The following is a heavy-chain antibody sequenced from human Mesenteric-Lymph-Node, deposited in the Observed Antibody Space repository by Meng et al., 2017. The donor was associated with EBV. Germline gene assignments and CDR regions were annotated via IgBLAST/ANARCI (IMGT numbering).Heavy chain of an antibody. Sequence: QVRLGALGGAFVKPGGSLRLSCAASGFTFSNYYMSWIRQAPGKGLECISYISSSGKTIYYADSVKGRFTISRDNAKNLLYLQMNSLRAEDTAVYYCATDPAGDDFGDDGGQGTLVTVSS. V-gene: IGHV3-11*01. CDR3: ATDPAGDDFGDD. CDR1: GFTFSNYY. J-gene: IGHJ4*02. D-gene: IGHD4-17*01. CDR2: ISSSGKTI.